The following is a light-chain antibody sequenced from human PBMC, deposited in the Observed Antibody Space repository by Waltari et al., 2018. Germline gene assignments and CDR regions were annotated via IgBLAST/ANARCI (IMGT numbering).Light chain of an antibody. CDR2: GAS. Sequence: EIVMTQSPATLSVSLGERATLSYRASQTVSTNLAWYQQKPGQAPRLLVYGASTRATGIPASFSGSGSGTEFTLTISRLQSEDFAVYYCQQYNNWPYTFGQGTKLEIK. CDR3: QQYNNWPYT. CDR1: QTVSTN. V-gene: IGKV3-15*01. J-gene: IGKJ2*01.